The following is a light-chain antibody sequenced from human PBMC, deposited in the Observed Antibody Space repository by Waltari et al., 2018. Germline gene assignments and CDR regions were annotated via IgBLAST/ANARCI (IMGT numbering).Light chain of an antibody. CDR2: LNSDGSH. CDR1: RGFSNYA. V-gene: IGLV4-69*01. Sequence: QLMLTQSPSASASLGATVKLTCTLSRGFSNYAIAWHQQQPGKGPRFLMKLNSDGSHTKGDGSPHRFSGSTSGTERYLSISSLLSEDEADYYCQTWGTALVVFGGGTRLTVL. CDR3: QTWGTALVV. J-gene: IGLJ2*01.